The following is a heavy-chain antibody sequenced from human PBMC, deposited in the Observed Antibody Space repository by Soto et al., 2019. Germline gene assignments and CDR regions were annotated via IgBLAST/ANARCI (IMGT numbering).Heavy chain of an antibody. CDR1: GFTFSNYA. D-gene: IGHD3-3*01. CDR3: VRDWSGSSCPCMDV. Sequence: QLLESGGGLVQPGGSLRVSCAASGFTFSNYAMTWVRQAPGKGLEWVSTIGGSGGDTYYSDSVKGRFTISRDNSRNSLYLQMDSLRDEDTALYYGVRDWSGSSCPCMDVWGQGTTVTVSS. V-gene: IGHV3-23*01. J-gene: IGHJ6*02. CDR2: IGGSGGDT.